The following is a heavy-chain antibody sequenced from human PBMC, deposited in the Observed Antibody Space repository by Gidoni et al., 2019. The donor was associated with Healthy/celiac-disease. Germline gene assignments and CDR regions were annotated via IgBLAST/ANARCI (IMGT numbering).Heavy chain of an antibody. CDR3: ASAAVAGDWYFDL. J-gene: IGHJ2*01. CDR1: GFTFSSYS. Sequence: EVQLVESRGGLVKPGGSLRLSCAASGFTFSSYSMNWVRQAPGKGLEWVSSISSSSSYIYYADSVKGRFTISRDNAKNSLYLQMNSLRAEDTAVYYCASAAVAGDWYFDLWGRGTLVTVSS. D-gene: IGHD6-19*01. CDR2: ISSSSSYI. V-gene: IGHV3-21*01.